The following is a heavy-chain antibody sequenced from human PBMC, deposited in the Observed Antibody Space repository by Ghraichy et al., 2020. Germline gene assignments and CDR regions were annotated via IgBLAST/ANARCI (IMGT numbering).Heavy chain of an antibody. CDR1: GFTFSDYY. V-gene: IGHV3-11*01. D-gene: IGHD2-15*01. Sequence: GGSLRLSCAASGFTFSDYYMSWIRQAPGKGLEWVSYISSSGSIIYYADSVKGRFTISRDNAKNSLYLQMNSLRAEDTAVYYCARDRYDGIVVVVAAKEDGMDVWGQGTTVTVSS. CDR2: ISSSGSII. CDR3: ARDRYDGIVVVVAAKEDGMDV. J-gene: IGHJ6*02.